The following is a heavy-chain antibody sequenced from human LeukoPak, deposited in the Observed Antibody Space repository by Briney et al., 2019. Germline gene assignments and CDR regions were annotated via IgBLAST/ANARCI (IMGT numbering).Heavy chain of an antibody. J-gene: IGHJ4*02. CDR3: ARAGGIAAAGPEYYFDY. CDR1: GGSFSGYY. D-gene: IGHD6-13*01. CDR2: INHSGST. V-gene: IGHV4-34*01. Sequence: SETLSLTCAVYGGSFSGYYWSWIRQPPGKGLEWMGEINHSGSTNYNPSLKSRVTISVDTSKNQFSLKLSSVTAADTAVYYCARAGGIAAAGPEYYFDYWGQGTLVTVSS.